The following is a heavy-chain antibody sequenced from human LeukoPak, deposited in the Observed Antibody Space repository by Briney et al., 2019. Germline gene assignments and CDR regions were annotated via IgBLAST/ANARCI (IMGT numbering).Heavy chain of an antibody. Sequence: GGSLRLSCAASGFTFSSYAIHWVRQAPGKGLECVAVVSNDGTEKYYADSAKGRFTISRDKSKNTLYLQMNSLRTEDTAVYYCARDGGDGYNDLDYWGQGTLVTVSS. CDR3: ARDGGDGYNDLDY. CDR2: VSNDGTEK. CDR1: GFTFSSYA. V-gene: IGHV3-30-3*01. D-gene: IGHD5-24*01. J-gene: IGHJ4*02.